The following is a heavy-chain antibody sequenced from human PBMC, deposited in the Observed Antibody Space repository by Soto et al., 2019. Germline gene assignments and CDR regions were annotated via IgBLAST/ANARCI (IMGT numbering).Heavy chain of an antibody. CDR2: IIPIFGTA. J-gene: IGHJ6*02. CDR3: ARALWFQTVYYYGMDV. V-gene: IGHV1-69*01. Sequence: QVQLVQSGAEVKKPGSSVKVSCKASGGTFSSYAISWVRQAPGQGLEWMGGIIPIFGTANYAQKFQGRVTITADESTSTAYMELSSLRSEDTAMYYCARALWFQTVYYYGMDVWGQGTTVTVSS. CDR1: GGTFSSYA. D-gene: IGHD3-10*01.